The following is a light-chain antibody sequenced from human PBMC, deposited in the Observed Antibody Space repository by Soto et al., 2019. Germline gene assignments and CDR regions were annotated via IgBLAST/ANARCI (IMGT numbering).Light chain of an antibody. CDR1: SSDVGSYNR. CDR2: EVS. V-gene: IGLV2-18*02. Sequence: QSALTQPPSVSGSPGQSVAISCTGTSSDVGSYNRVSWYQQPPGAAPKLMIYEVSNRPSGVPDRFSGSKSGNTASLTISGLQAEDEADYYCNSYTGSSTYVFGTGTEDTVL. CDR3: NSYTGSSTYV. J-gene: IGLJ1*01.